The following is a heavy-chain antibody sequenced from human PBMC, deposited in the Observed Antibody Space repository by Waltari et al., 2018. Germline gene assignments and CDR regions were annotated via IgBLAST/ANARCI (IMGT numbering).Heavy chain of an antibody. Sequence: QLQLQESGPGLVKPSETLSLTCTVSGGSISSSSYYWGWIRQPPGKGLEWIGSIYYSGSTYYNPTLKSRVTISVDTSKNQFSLKLSSVTAADTAVYYCARYNPSELPLDYWGQGTLVTVSS. CDR2: IYYSGST. CDR1: GGSISSSSYY. J-gene: IGHJ4*02. V-gene: IGHV4-39*01. CDR3: ARYNPSELPLDY. D-gene: IGHD1-26*01.